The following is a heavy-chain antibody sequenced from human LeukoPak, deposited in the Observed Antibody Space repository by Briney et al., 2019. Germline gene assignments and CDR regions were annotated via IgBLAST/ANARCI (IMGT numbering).Heavy chain of an antibody. Sequence: QSGGSLRLSCAASGFTFSSYAMHWVRQAPGKGLEWVANIKQDGSEKYYVDSVKGRFAISRDNAKNSLYLHMNSLRAEDTAVYYCARDVGITMITFDIWGQGTMVTVYS. J-gene: IGHJ3*02. V-gene: IGHV3-7*01. D-gene: IGHD3-22*01. CDR3: ARDVGITMITFDI. CDR1: GFTFSSYA. CDR2: IKQDGSEK.